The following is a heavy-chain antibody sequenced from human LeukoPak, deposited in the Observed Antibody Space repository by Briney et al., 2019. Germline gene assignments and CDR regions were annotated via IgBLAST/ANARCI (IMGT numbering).Heavy chain of an antibody. CDR3: ARLLVPGWFDP. D-gene: IGHD2-2*01. J-gene: IGHJ5*02. CDR1: GGSISSSSYY. V-gene: IGHV4-39*01. CDR2: IYYSGST. Sequence: SETLSLTCTVSGGSISSSSYYWGWIRQPPGKGLEWIGSIYYSGSTYYNPSLKSRVTISVDTSKNQFSLKLSSVTAADTAVYYCARLLVPGWFDPWGQGTLVTVSS.